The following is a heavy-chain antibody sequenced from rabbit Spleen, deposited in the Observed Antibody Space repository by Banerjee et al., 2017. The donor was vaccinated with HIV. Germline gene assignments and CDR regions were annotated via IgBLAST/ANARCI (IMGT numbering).Heavy chain of an antibody. CDR2: IDPVFGIT. Sequence: QLEESAGGLVQPGGSLKLSCKASGFDFNSYYMSWVRQAPGKGLEWIGYIDPVFGITYYANWVNGRFSISRENAQNTVFLQMTSLTAADTATYFCARDGTGGSYFALWGQGTLVTVS. J-gene: IGHJ4*01. CDR3: ARDGTGGSYFAL. D-gene: IGHD8-1*01. CDR1: GFDFNSYY. V-gene: IGHV1S7*01.